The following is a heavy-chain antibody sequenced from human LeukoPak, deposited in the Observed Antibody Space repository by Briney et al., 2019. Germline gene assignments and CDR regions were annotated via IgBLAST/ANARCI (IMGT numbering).Heavy chain of an antibody. V-gene: IGHV4-39*07. J-gene: IGHJ1*01. CDR1: GGSISRSTYY. CDR2: TYYSGST. CDR3: ARETAAGAEYFQH. D-gene: IGHD6-13*01. Sequence: SETLSLTCTVSGGSISRSTYYWGWLRQPPGKGLEWIGITYYSGSTYYNPSLKSRVTISVDTSKNQFSLKLNSVTAADTAVYYCARETAAGAEYFQHWGQGTLVTVSS.